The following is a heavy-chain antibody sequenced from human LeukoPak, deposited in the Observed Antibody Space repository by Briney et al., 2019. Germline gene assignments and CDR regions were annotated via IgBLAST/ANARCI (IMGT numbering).Heavy chain of an antibody. CDR1: GFSVSNNY. J-gene: IGHJ4*02. V-gene: IGHV3-53*01. CDR3: ARDPPGIAASGTCY. Sequence: PGGSLRLSCAVSGFSVSNNYMNWVRQAPGKGLEWVSLIYSRGGTSYADSVKGRFTISRDSSKNTLFLQMNSLRVEDTAVYYCARDPPGIAASGTCYWGQGTLVTVSS. CDR2: IYSRGGT. D-gene: IGHD6-13*01.